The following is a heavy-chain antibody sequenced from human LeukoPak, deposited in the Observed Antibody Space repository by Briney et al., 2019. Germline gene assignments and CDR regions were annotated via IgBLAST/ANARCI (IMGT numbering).Heavy chain of an antibody. CDR3: ARDLGAILEGVWFDP. D-gene: IGHD3-3*01. J-gene: IGHJ5*02. V-gene: IGHV3-21*01. CDR2: ISSSSSYI. CDR1: GFTFSSYS. Sequence: GGSLRLSCAASGFTFSSYSMNWVRQAPGKGLEWVSSISSSSSYIYYADSVKGRFTISRDNAKNSLYLQMNSLRAEDTAVYYCARDLGAILEGVWFDPWGQGTLVTVSS.